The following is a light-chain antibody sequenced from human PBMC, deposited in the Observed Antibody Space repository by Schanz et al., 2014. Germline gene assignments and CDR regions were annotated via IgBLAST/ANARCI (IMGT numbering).Light chain of an antibody. CDR3: SSYTSIGTRV. J-gene: IGLJ3*02. CDR1: ASDVGGYNY. Sequence: QSALTQPASVSGSPGQSITISCTGPASDVGGYNYVSWYQQYPGKAPKLLIYDVSHRPSGVSNRFSGSKSGNTASLTISGLQAEDEADYYCSSYTSIGTRVFGGGTKVTVL. V-gene: IGLV2-14*01. CDR2: DVS.